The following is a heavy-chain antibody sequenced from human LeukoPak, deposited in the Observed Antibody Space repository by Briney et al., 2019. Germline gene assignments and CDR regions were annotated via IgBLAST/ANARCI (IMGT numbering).Heavy chain of an antibody. Sequence: GGSLRLPCAASGFTFSDYYMSWIRQAPGKGLEWVSYISSSGSTIYYADSVKGRFTISRDNAKNSLYLQMNSLRAEDTAVYYCARDSEENSGAFDIWGQGTMVTVSS. CDR1: GFTFSDYY. CDR2: ISSSGSTI. V-gene: IGHV3-11*04. D-gene: IGHD1-7*01. J-gene: IGHJ3*02. CDR3: ARDSEENSGAFDI.